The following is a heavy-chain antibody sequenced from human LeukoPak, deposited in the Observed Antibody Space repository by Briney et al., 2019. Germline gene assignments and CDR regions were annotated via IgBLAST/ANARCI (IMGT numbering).Heavy chain of an antibody. Sequence: SETLSLTCTVSGGSISSYYWSWIRQPPGKGLEWIGYIYYSGSTNYNPSLKSRVTISVDTSKNQFSLKLSSVTAADTAVYYCARANIGATASGYFDYWGQGTLVTVSS. J-gene: IGHJ4*02. CDR1: GGSISSYY. CDR2: IYYSGST. D-gene: IGHD1-26*01. CDR3: ARANIGATASGYFDY. V-gene: IGHV4-59*08.